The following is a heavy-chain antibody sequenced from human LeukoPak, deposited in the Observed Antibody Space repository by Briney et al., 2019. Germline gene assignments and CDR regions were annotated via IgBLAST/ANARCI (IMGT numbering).Heavy chain of an antibody. CDR1: GFTFSSYG. Sequence: GGSLRLSCAASGFTFSSYGMHWVRQAPGKGLEWVAVIWYDGSNKYYADSVKGQFTISRDNSKNTLYLQMNSLRAEDTAVYYCARDPNTYYYGSGSYPDYWGQGTLVTVSS. CDR2: IWYDGSNK. V-gene: IGHV3-33*01. D-gene: IGHD3-10*01. CDR3: ARDPNTYYYGSGSYPDY. J-gene: IGHJ4*02.